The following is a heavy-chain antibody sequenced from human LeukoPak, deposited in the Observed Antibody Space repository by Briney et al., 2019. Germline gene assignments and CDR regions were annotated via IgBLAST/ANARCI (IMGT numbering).Heavy chain of an antibody. J-gene: IGHJ4*02. V-gene: IGHV3-21*01. D-gene: IGHD2-8*02. CDR3: ARGGGLSYDYYFDY. CDR1: GFTFSSYS. CDR2: ISSSSSYI. Sequence: GGSLRLSCAASGFTFSSYSMNWVRQAPGKGLEWVSSISSSSSYIYYADSVKGRFTVSRDNAKNPLYLQMNSLRAEDTAVYYCARGGGLSYDYYFDYWGQGTLVTVSS.